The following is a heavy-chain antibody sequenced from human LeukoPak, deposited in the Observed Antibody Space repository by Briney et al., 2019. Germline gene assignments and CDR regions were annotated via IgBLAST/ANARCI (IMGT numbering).Heavy chain of an antibody. D-gene: IGHD3-22*01. CDR1: GFTFSSYA. CDR2: ITSNGGST. V-gene: IGHV3-64*01. Sequence: GGSLRLSCAASGFTFSSYAIHWVRQGPGKGLEYVSGITSNGGSTYYANSVKGRFTISRDNSKNTVFLQIGSLRAEDMAVYYCARGTRHYYDSSSRITGGFFDYWGQGTLVSVSS. J-gene: IGHJ4*02. CDR3: ARGTRHYYDSSSRITGGFFDY.